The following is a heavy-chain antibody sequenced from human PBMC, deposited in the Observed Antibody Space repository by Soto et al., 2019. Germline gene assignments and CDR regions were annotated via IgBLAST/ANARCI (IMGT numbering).Heavy chain of an antibody. CDR2: MDPNSGNT. J-gene: IGHJ4*02. CDR1: GHPFTSYH. Sequence: VASVKVSCKASGHPFTSYHIHWVRQASGQGLEWMGWMDPNSGNTGYAQKFEGRVTMTRNTSISTAYMELSSLRAEDTAVYYCARGRIDDYGDLLDYWGQGTLVTVSS. V-gene: IGHV1-8*01. CDR3: ARGRIDDYGDLLDY. D-gene: IGHD4-17*01.